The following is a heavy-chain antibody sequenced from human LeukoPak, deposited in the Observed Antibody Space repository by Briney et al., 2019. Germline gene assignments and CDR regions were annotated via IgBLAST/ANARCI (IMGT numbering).Heavy chain of an antibody. Sequence: GESLKIPCKGSGYSFTSYWIGWVRQMPGKGLEWMGIIYPGDSDTRYSPSFQGQVTISADKSINTDYLQWSSLKASDTAMYYCARPSSPYTYYYGMDVWGQGTTVTVSS. CDR3: ARPSSPYTYYYGMDV. J-gene: IGHJ6*02. V-gene: IGHV5-51*01. CDR1: GYSFTSYW. D-gene: IGHD6-19*01. CDR2: IYPGDSDT.